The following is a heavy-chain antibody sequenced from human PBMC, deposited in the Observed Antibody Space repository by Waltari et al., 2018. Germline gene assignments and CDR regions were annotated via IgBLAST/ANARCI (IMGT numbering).Heavy chain of an antibody. CDR3: ARVVRGYSSGLYYMDV. Sequence: QVQLQESGPGLVKPSETLSLTCTVSGGSISSYYWSWIRQPPGKGLGWIGYIYYSGSTNYIPSRTRRDTISADTSKNHFSLKLSSVTAAATSLYYCARVVRGYSSGLYYMDVWGKGTTVTVSS. D-gene: IGHD6-19*01. J-gene: IGHJ6*03. CDR2: IYYSGST. CDR1: GGSISSYY. V-gene: IGHV4-59*01.